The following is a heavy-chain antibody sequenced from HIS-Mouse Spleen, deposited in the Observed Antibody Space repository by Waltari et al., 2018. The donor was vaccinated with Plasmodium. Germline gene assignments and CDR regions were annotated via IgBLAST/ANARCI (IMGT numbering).Heavy chain of an antibody. Sequence: QVQLVQSGAEVKKPGASVKVSCQAFGYTFTNYGISGVRQAPGQGLEWMGWISPYNVNTHFAKKLQGRVTMTTDTSTNTAYMELRSLRSDDTAVYYCARGSAGDAFDIWGQGTMVTVSS. CDR1: GYTFTNYG. D-gene: IGHD6-19*01. CDR3: ARGSAGDAFDI. V-gene: IGHV1-18*01. CDR2: ISPYNVNT. J-gene: IGHJ3*02.